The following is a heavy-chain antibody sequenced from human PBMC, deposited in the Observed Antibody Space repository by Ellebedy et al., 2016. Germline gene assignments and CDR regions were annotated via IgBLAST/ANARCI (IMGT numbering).Heavy chain of an antibody. CDR3: ARSRFVFTGRVDNWFDS. Sequence: SETLSLTXTVSGDSITSGGYSWTWIRQPPGKGLEWIGYIYPGGRRKSNPSLQSRVAISIDTSKNQFSLKLTSLTAADTAVYYCARSRFVFTGRVDNWFDSWGQGTLVTVSS. CDR2: IYPGGRR. J-gene: IGHJ5*01. D-gene: IGHD2-15*01. CDR1: GDSITSGGYS. V-gene: IGHV4-30-2*01.